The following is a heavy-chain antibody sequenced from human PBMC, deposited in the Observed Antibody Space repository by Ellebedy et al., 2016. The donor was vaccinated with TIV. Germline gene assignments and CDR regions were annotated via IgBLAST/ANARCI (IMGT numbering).Heavy chain of an antibody. CDR1: GFTFSDHS. V-gene: IGHV3-21*01. Sequence: GESLKISCSASGFTFSDHSMSWVRQAPGRGLEWVSFISSLGSDTDYGDSVKGRFTVSRDNAKNSLYLQMNSLRAEDTAVYYCARDSVAGHFDYWGQGTLVTVSS. CDR2: ISSLGSDT. J-gene: IGHJ4*02. CDR3: ARDSVAGHFDY. D-gene: IGHD6-19*01.